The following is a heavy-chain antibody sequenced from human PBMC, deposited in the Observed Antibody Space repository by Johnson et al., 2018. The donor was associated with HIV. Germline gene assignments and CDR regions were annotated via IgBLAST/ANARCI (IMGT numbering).Heavy chain of an antibody. V-gene: IGHV3-48*01. Sequence: YAMHWVRQAPGKGLEWVSYISSSGSAIYYADSVKGRFTISRDNSKNTMYLQVNSLRAEDTAVYYCAKDQGQWLVDAFDIWGQGTMVTVSS. J-gene: IGHJ3*02. CDR1: YA. D-gene: IGHD6-19*01. CDR3: AKDQGQWLVDAFDI. CDR2: ISSSGSAI.